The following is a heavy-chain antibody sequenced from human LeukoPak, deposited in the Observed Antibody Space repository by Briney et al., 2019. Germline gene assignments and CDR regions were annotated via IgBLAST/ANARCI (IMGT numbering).Heavy chain of an antibody. Sequence: GGSLRLSCVVSGFTFDDYGMSWVRHAPGKGLEWVSSISSSSSYIYYADSVKGRFTISRDNAKNSLYLQMNSLRAEDTAVYYCARDLNHLMTPYLDAFDIWGQGTMVPVSS. CDR2: ISSSSSYI. J-gene: IGHJ3*02. CDR1: GFTFDDYG. CDR3: ARDLNHLMTPYLDAFDI. V-gene: IGHV3-21*01. D-gene: IGHD1-14*01.